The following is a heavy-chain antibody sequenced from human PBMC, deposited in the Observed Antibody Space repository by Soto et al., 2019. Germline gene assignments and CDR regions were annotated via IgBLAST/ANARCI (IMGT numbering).Heavy chain of an antibody. J-gene: IGHJ4*02. Sequence: QVQLQESGPGLVKPSETLSLTCIVSGDSISPYYWTWIRQPPGKGLEWIGHFYYSGSPNYNPSLKSRVTISVDTSKSQFSLKLSSVTAADTAVYYCERDVSPTYWGQGMLVTVSS. CDR2: FYYSGSP. CDR1: GDSISPYY. V-gene: IGHV4-59*01. CDR3: ERDVSPTY.